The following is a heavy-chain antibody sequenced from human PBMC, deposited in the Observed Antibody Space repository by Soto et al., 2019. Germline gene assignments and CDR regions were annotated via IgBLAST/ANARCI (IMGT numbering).Heavy chain of an antibody. D-gene: IGHD3-10*01. Sequence: PGGSLRLSCAASGFTFSSYAMSWVRQAPGKGLEWVSAISGSGGSTYYADSVKGRFTISRDNSKNTLYLQMNSLRAEDTAVYYCAKYGPFGERPRDWFDPWGQGTLVTVSS. CDR3: AKYGPFGERPRDWFDP. V-gene: IGHV3-23*01. CDR1: GFTFSSYA. CDR2: ISGSGGST. J-gene: IGHJ5*02.